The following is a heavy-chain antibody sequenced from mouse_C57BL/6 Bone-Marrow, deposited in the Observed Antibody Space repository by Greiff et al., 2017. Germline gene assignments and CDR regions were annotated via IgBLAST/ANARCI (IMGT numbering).Heavy chain of an antibody. D-gene: IGHD1-1*01. CDR2: IHPNSGST. V-gene: IGHV1-64*01. J-gene: IGHJ2*01. Sequence: QFQLQQPGPELVKPGASVKLSCKASGYPFPSYWMHWVKQRPGQGLDWIGMIHPNSGSTNYNEKFKNKTTLPVDKSSSTAYMPLSSLTSEDSAVYYCARAIITTVEGYWGQGTTLTVSS. CDR3: ARAIITTVEGY. CDR1: GYPFPSYW.